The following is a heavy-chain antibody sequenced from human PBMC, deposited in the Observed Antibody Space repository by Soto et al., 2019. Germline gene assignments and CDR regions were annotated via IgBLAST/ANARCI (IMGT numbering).Heavy chain of an antibody. Sequence: PGGSLSLSCAASGFTFSSYAMSWVRQAPGKGLEWVSAISGSGGSTYYADSVKGRFTISRDNSKTTLYLQMNSLRAEDTAVYYCAKSYSSGWYGYFDYWGQGTLVTVSS. CDR3: AKSYSSGWYGYFDY. CDR1: GFTFSSYA. V-gene: IGHV3-23*01. CDR2: ISGSGGST. J-gene: IGHJ4*02. D-gene: IGHD6-19*01.